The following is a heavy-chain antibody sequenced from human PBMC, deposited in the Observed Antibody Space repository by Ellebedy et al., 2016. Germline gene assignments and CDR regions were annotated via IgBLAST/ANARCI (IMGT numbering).Heavy chain of an antibody. Sequence: GGSLRLXXAASGFTFRNFATGWVRQAPGKGLEWVSMISASASTTHYADSVKGRFTISRDNSKNTLYLQMNSLRAEDTAVYYCAKARDSSGYSPRALDSWGQGSLVTVSS. V-gene: IGHV3-23*01. CDR3: AKARDSSGYSPRALDS. CDR2: ISASASTT. J-gene: IGHJ4*02. D-gene: IGHD3-22*01. CDR1: GFTFRNFA.